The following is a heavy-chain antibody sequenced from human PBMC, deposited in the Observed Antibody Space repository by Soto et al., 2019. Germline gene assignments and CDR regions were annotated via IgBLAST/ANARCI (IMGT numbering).Heavy chain of an antibody. CDR3: ARELQGLYYFDY. CDR2: INAGNGNT. V-gene: IGHV1-3*01. D-gene: IGHD2-15*01. J-gene: IGHJ4*02. Sequence: ASVKVSCKASGYTFISYAIHWVRQAPGQRLEWMGWINAGNGNTKYSQKFQGRVTITRDTSASTAYMELTSLRSEDTAVSYCARELQGLYYFDYWGQGTLVTVSS. CDR1: GYTFISYA.